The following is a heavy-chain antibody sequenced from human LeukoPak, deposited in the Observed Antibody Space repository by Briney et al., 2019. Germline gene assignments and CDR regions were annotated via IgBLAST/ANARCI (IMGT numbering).Heavy chain of an antibody. V-gene: IGHV4-39*01. CDR3: ARPSTVTTSDNWFDP. D-gene: IGHD4-17*01. J-gene: IGHJ5*02. Sequence: SETLSPTCTVSGGSISSSSYYWGWIRQPPGKGLEWIGSIYYSGSTYYNPSLKSRVTISVDASKNQFSLKLSSVTAADTAVYYCARPSTVTTSDNWFDPWGQGTLVTVSS. CDR1: GGSISSSSYY. CDR2: IYYSGST.